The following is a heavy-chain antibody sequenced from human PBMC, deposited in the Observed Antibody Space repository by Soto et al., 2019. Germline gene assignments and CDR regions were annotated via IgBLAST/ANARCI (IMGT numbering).Heavy chain of an antibody. Sequence: GESLKISCKDSGNSFTSYWIAWVRQMPGKGLEWMGIIFPGDFETIYSPSFQGQVTISVDTSITTAYLQWSSLKASDTAIYYCARGLSTYCSGASCYSSGNNWFDPWGQGTLVTVSS. CDR2: IFPGDFET. CDR3: ARGLSTYCSGASCYSSGNNWFDP. J-gene: IGHJ5*02. V-gene: IGHV5-51*01. D-gene: IGHD2-15*01. CDR1: GNSFTSYW.